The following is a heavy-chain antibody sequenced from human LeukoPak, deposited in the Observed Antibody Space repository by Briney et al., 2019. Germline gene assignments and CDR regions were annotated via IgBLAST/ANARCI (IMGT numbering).Heavy chain of an antibody. CDR1: GGSISSSIYY. Sequence: SETLSLTCTVSGGSISSSIYYGGWTRQPPGKGLEWIGSISHSGSTYYNPSLKSRVTISVDTSKNQFSLKLSSVTAADTAVYYCARHGRFGSGDYRTYFDYWGQGNLVTVSS. J-gene: IGHJ4*02. V-gene: IGHV4-39*01. CDR3: ARHGRFGSGDYRTYFDY. D-gene: IGHD3-10*01. CDR2: ISHSGST.